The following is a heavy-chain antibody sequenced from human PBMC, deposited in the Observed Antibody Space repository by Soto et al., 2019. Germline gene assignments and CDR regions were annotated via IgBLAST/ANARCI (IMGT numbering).Heavy chain of an antibody. V-gene: IGHV3-66*01. CDR3: ASGSALDAFDI. CDR2: IYSGGRT. J-gene: IGHJ3*02. Sequence: PGGSLRLSCAASEFTVSSNYMCWVRQAPGKGLEWVSVIYSGGRTDYADSVKGRFTISRDNSKNTLYLQMNSLRVEDTAVYYCASGSALDAFDIWDQGTMVTVSS. D-gene: IGHD3-3*02. CDR1: EFTVSSNY.